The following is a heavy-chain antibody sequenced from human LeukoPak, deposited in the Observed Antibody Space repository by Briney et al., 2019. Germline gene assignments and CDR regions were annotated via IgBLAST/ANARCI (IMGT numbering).Heavy chain of an antibody. CDR2: IIPIFGTG. D-gene: IGHD3-22*01. CDR1: GGTFSSYA. V-gene: IGHV1-69*13. J-gene: IGHJ4*02. CDR3: ARGLGDSSGYYFSDN. Sequence: SVKVSCKASGGTFSSYAISWVRQAPGQGLEWMGGIIPIFGTGNYAQKFQGRVTITADEFTSTAYMELSSLTSEDTAVYYCARGLGDSSGYYFSDNWGQGTLVTVSS.